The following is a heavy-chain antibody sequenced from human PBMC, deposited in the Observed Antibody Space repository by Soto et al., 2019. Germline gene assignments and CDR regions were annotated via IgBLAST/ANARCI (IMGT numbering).Heavy chain of an antibody. J-gene: IGHJ4*02. Sequence: ASVKVSCKASGYIFTGYYMHWVRQAPGQGLEWMGWINPYNGNTNYAQKLQGRVTMTTDTSTSTAYMELRSLRSDDTAVYYCARDDGYSGYDCFDYWGQGTLVTVSS. V-gene: IGHV1-18*04. CDR1: GYIFTGYY. D-gene: IGHD5-12*01. CDR3: ARDDGYSGYDCFDY. CDR2: INPYNGNT.